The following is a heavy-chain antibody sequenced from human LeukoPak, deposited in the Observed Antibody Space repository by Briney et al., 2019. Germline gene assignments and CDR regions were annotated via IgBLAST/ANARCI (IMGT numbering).Heavy chain of an antibody. CDR1: GITFSSYG. CDR2: ISGSGGST. J-gene: IGHJ4*02. V-gene: IGHV3-23*01. D-gene: IGHD1-26*01. Sequence: GGSLRLSCAASGITFSSYGMSWVRQAPGKGLEWVSAISGSGGSTYYAHSVKGRFTISRDNSKNTLYLQMNTLRAEDTAVYYCARDRVGATLYFDYWGQGTLVTVSS. CDR3: ARDRVGATLYFDY.